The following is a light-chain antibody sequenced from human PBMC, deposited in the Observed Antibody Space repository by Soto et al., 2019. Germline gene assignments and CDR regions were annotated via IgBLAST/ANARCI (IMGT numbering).Light chain of an antibody. CDR2: DVS. V-gene: IGLV2-14*01. Sequence: QSALTQPASVSGSPGQSITISCTGTSSDVGGYNSVSWYQQHPGKAPKLMIYDVSNRPSGVSNRVSGSKSVNTASLTISGLQAEDEADYYCSSYTSSSTVVFGGGTKLTDL. CDR1: SSDVGGYNS. CDR3: SSYTSSSTVV. J-gene: IGLJ2*01.